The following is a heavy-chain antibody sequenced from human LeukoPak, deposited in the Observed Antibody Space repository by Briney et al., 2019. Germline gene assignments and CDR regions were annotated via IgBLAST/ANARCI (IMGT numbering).Heavy chain of an antibody. V-gene: IGHV3-23*01. CDR1: GFTFSSYA. CDR3: ARPGVPRNCERMDV. CDR2: ISGSGGST. D-gene: IGHD1-20*01. J-gene: IGHJ6*02. Sequence: PGGSLRLSCAASGFTFSSYAMSWVRQAPGKGLEWVSAISGSGGSTYYADSVKGRFTISRDNSKNTLYLQMNSLRAEDTAVYYCARPGVPRNCERMDVWGQGTTVTVSS.